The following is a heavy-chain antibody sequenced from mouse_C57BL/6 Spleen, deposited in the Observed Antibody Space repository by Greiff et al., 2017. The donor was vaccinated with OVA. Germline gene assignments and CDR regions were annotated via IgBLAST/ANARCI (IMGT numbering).Heavy chain of an antibody. D-gene: IGHD2-4*01. V-gene: IGHV1-72*01. Sequence: VQLQQPGAELVKPGASVTLSCKASGYTFTSYWMHWVKQRPGRGLEWIGRLDPTSGGTKYHEKFKSKATLTVDKHSRTSYMQLSSLTSEDSAVYYCARDDYAVDFDYWGQGTTLTVSS. J-gene: IGHJ2*01. CDR2: LDPTSGGT. CDR1: GYTFTSYW. CDR3: ARDDYAVDFDY.